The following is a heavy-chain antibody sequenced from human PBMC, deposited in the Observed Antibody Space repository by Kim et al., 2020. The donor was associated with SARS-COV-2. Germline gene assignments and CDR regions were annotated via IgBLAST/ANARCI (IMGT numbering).Heavy chain of an antibody. D-gene: IGHD3-10*01. CDR2: ISYDGSNK. J-gene: IGHJ4*02. CDR3: AREGSVGLLWFGEPPFDY. CDR1: GFTFSSYG. Sequence: GGSLRLSCAASGFTFSSYGMHWVRQAPGKGLEWVAVISYDGSNKYYADSVKGRFTISRDNSKNTLYLQMNSLRAEDTAVYYCAREGSVGLLWFGEPPFDYWGQETLVPVSS. V-gene: IGHV3-33*05.